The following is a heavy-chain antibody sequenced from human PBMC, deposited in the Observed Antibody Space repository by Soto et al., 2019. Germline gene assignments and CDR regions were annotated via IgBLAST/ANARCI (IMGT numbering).Heavy chain of an antibody. V-gene: IGHV4-59*01. Sequence: SETLSLTCTVSGGSISSYYWIWIRQPPGKGLEWIGYIYYSGSTNYNPSLKSRVTISVDTSKNQFSLKLSSVTAADTAVYYCAREVPTTGSGYASWGQGTLVTVSS. CDR2: IYYSGST. D-gene: IGHD5-12*01. CDR3: AREVPTTGSGYAS. CDR1: GGSISSYY. J-gene: IGHJ4*02.